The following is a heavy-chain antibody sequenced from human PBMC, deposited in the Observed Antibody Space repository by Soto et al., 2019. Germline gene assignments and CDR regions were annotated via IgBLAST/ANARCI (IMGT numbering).Heavy chain of an antibody. J-gene: IGHJ4*02. CDR3: AKARGSYRDGYYFDY. V-gene: IGHV3-23*01. Sequence: EVQLLESGGGLVQPGGSLRLSCAASGFTFSSYAMSWVRQAPGKGLEWVSAISGSGGSTYYADSVKGRFTISRDNSKNTLYLQMNSLRAEDTAVYYRAKARGSYRDGYYFDYWGQGTLVTVSS. CDR1: GFTFSSYA. D-gene: IGHD1-26*01. CDR2: ISGSGGST.